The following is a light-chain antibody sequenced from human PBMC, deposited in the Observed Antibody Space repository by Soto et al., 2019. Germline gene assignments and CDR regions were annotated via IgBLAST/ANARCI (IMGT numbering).Light chain of an antibody. CDR1: QSVSSSY. CDR3: QQYGSSWT. J-gene: IGKJ1*01. Sequence: EIVLTQSPGTLSFSPGERATLSCRASQSVSSSYLAWYQQKPGRAPRLLIYGASSRATGIPDRFSGSGSGTDFTLTISRLEPEDFAVYYCQQYGSSWTFGQGTKVDIK. CDR2: GAS. V-gene: IGKV3-20*01.